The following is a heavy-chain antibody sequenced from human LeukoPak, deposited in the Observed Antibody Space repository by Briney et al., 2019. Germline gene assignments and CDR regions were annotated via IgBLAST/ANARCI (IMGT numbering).Heavy chain of an antibody. CDR3: ATVQTYNWNGAVWFDP. CDR2: FDPEDGET. J-gene: IGHJ5*02. Sequence: ASVKVSCKVSGYTLTELSMHWVRQAPGKGLEWMGGFDPEDGETIYAQKFQGRVTMTEDTSTDTAYMELSSLRSEDTAVYYCATVQTYNWNGAVWFDPWGQGTLDTVSS. V-gene: IGHV1-24*01. CDR1: GYTLTELS. D-gene: IGHD1-1*01.